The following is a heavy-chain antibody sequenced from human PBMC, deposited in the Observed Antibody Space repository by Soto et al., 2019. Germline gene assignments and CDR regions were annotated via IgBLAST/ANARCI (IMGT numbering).Heavy chain of an antibody. CDR2: IYWDGDK. J-gene: IGHJ5*02. V-gene: IGHV2-5*02. CDR1: GFSLSTSGAA. D-gene: IGHD3-3*01. CDR3: AHRATMTIFGLIIDNGIWFDP. Sequence: QINLIESGPTLVNPTQTLKLTCTFSGFSLSTSGAAVGWVRQPPGRALEWLALIYWDGDKRYNASLGNRLTITKDTSMNQVVLTLTNVDPADTATYYCAHRATMTIFGLIIDNGIWFDPWGQGTRVSVSS.